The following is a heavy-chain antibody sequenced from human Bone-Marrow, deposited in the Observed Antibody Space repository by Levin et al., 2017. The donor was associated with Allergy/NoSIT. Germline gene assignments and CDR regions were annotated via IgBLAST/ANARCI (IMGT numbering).Heavy chain of an antibody. CDR3: ARAMPGSGTPPNFDS. Sequence: ASVKVSCKSSGYTFTDYFLHWVRQAPGQGLEWMGWINPKSGCTNYAHKFRGRVTLTRDTSITTAYIDLSRLRSDDTALFYCARAMPGSGTPPNFDSWGQGTLVAVSS. V-gene: IGHV1-2*02. CDR1: GYTFTDYF. J-gene: IGHJ4*02. CDR2: INPKSGCT. D-gene: IGHD3-10*01.